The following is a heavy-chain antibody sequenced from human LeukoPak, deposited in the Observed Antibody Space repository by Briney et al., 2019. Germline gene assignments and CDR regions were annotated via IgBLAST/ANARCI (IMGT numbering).Heavy chain of an antibody. CDR3: ARASVGYSSDY. CDR1: GYSISSGYY. D-gene: IGHD6-13*01. J-gene: IGHJ4*02. CDR2: IYHSGST. V-gene: IGHV4-38-2*02. Sequence: SETLSLTCTVSGYSISSGYYWGWIRQPPGKGLEWIGSIYHSGSTYYNPSLKSRVTVSVDTSKNQFSLKLSSVTAADTAVYYCARASVGYSSDYWGQGTLVTVSS.